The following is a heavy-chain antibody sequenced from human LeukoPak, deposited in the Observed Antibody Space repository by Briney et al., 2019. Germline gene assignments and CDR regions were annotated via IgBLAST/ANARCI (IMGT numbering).Heavy chain of an antibody. CDR1: GHSFTSYS. D-gene: IGHD1/OR15-1a*01. J-gene: IGHJ4*02. Sequence: GEPLKISCKGSGHSFTSYSIGWVRQMPGKGLEWMGIIYPGDSDTTYNPSLQGHVTIPAEKPINTAYLQWSSLRASDTAMYYCATSESQTRFDYWGQGTPVTV. CDR3: ATSESQTRFDY. V-gene: IGHV5-51*04. CDR2: IYPGDSDT.